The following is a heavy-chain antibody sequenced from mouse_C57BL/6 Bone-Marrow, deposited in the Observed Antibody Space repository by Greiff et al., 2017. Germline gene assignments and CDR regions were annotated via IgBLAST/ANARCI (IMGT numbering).Heavy chain of an antibody. V-gene: IGHV1-4*01. CDR3: AFYGSSAWFAY. Sequence: VQVVESGAELARPGASVKMSCKASGYTFTSYTMHWVKQRPGQGLEWIGYINPSSGYTKYNQKFKDKATLTADKSSSTAYMQLSSLTSEDSAVYYCAFYGSSAWFAYWGQGTLVTVSA. J-gene: IGHJ3*01. CDR2: INPSSGYT. CDR1: GYTFTSYT. D-gene: IGHD1-1*01.